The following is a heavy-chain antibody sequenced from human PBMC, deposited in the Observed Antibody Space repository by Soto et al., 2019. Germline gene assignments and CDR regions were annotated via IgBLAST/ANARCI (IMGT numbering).Heavy chain of an antibody. D-gene: IGHD7-27*01. V-gene: IGHV1-8*01. CDR2: MTPNTGNT. Sequence: QVQLVQSGAEAKKPGASVKVSCKASGYTFTSFDINWVRQATGQGLEWLGWMTPNTGNTVYAQKFQGRITMTRDTSTSTAYMELNSLTYEDSAVYYCARNKWGTGGFDFWGHGTLVTVSS. CDR1: GYTFTSFD. CDR3: ARNKWGTGGFDF. J-gene: IGHJ4*01.